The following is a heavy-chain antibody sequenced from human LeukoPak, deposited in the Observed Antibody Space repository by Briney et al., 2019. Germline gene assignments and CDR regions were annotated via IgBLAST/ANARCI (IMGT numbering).Heavy chain of an antibody. V-gene: IGHV1-8*01. D-gene: IGHD2-21*01. CDR2: MNPNSGNT. CDR1: GYTFTSYD. CDR3: AGNPIADGYYYYGMDV. J-gene: IGHJ6*02. Sequence: ASVKVSCKASGYTFTSYDINWVRQATGQGLEWMGWMNPNSGNTGYAQKFQGRVTMTRNTSISTAYMELSSLRSEDTAVYYCAGNPIADGYYYYGMDVWGQGTTVTVSS.